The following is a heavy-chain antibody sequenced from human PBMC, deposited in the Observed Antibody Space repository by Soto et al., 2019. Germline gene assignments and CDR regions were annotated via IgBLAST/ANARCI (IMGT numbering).Heavy chain of an antibody. CDR3: ARRGGGDVNNIYHIDY. V-gene: IGHV5-51*01. D-gene: IGHD3-10*01. Sequence: PGESLKISCKGSGYTFTSYWIIWVRQMPGKGLEWMGIIYPGDSDTRYSPSFQGQVTISADMSISTAFLQWSSLEASDTAMYYCARRGGGDVNNIYHIDYWGQGTPVTVSS. CDR2: IYPGDSDT. CDR1: GYTFTSYW. J-gene: IGHJ4*02.